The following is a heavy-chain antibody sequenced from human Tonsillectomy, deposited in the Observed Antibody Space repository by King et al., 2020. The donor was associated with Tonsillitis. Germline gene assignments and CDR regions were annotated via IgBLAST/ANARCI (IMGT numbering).Heavy chain of an antibody. D-gene: IGHD3-10*01. V-gene: IGHV3-23*03. CDR2: IYSGGSST. CDR1: GFTFSTYA. Sequence: VQLVESGGGLVQPGGSLRLSCAASGFTFSTYAMSWVRQAPGKGLEWVSVIYSGGSSTYYADSVKGRFTTSRDNSKNTLYLQMNSLRAEDTAVYYCAKSFYHYGSGYYFENWGQGTLVTVSS. J-gene: IGHJ4*02. CDR3: AKSFYHYGSGYYFEN.